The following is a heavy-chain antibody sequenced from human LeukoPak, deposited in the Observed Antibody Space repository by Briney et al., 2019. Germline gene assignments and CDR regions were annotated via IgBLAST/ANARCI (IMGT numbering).Heavy chain of an antibody. J-gene: IGHJ4*02. CDR2: INPNGGGT. CDR3: ARVSNSGDYFDY. D-gene: IGHD3-10*01. CDR1: GYTFTCYY. Sequence: ASVKFSCKASGYTFTCYYMHWVRQAPGQGLEWMGWINPNGGGTNYAQKFQGRVTMTTDTSISTAYMELGGLRYDDTAVYYCARVSNSGDYFDYWGQGTLVTVSS. V-gene: IGHV1-2*02.